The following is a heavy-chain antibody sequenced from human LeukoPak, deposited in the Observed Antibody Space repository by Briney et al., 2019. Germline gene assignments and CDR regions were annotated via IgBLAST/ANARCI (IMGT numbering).Heavy chain of an antibody. J-gene: IGHJ4*02. CDR1: GGSISSGGYY. CDR3: AGAGIAVAGDYKFDY. Sequence: SQTLSLTCTVSGGSISSGGYYWSWIRQHPGKGLEWIGYIYYSGSTYYNPSLKSRVTISVDTSKNQFSLKLSSVTAADTAVYYCAGAGIAVAGDYKFDYWGQGTLVTVSS. D-gene: IGHD6-19*01. CDR2: IYYSGST. V-gene: IGHV4-31*03.